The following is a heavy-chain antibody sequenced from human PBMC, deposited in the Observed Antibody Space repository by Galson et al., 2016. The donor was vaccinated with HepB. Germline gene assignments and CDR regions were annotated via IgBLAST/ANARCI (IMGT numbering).Heavy chain of an antibody. D-gene: IGHD1-26*01. CDR2: IYYNGIT. Sequence: QPPGKGLEWIAEIYYNGITNYTPSLKSRVTISMDTSKNEISLELSSVAAADTAVYYCAGGARDAFDIWGQGTMVTVSS. V-gene: IGHV4-4*02. CDR3: AGGARDAFDI. J-gene: IGHJ3*02.